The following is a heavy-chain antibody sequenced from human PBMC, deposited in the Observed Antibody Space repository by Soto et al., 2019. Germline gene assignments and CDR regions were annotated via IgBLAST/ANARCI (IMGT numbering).Heavy chain of an antibody. CDR1: GGTFSSYA. CDR3: ARPSPAYDFWSGYSLGGMDV. D-gene: IGHD3-3*01. CDR2: IIPIFGTA. J-gene: IGHJ6*02. Sequence: SVKVSCKASGGTFSSYAISWVRQAPGQGLEWMGGIIPIFGTANYAQKFQGRVTITADESTSTAYMELSSLRSEDTAVYYCARPSPAYDFWSGYSLGGMDVWGQGTTVT. V-gene: IGHV1-69*13.